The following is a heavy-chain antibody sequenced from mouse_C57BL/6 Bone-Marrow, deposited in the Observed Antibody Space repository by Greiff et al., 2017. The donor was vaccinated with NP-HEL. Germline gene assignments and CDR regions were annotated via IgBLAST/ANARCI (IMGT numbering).Heavy chain of an antibody. CDR2: ISSGGSYT. J-gene: IGHJ3*01. D-gene: IGHD2-5*01. V-gene: IGHV5-6*01. CDR1: GFTFSSYG. CDR3: ARHDSNYVPRFAY. Sequence: EVMLVESGGDLVKPGGSLKLSCAASGFTFSSYGMSWVRQTPDKRLEWVATISSGGSYTYYPDSVKGRFTISRDNAKNTLYLQMSSLKSEDTAMYYCARHDSNYVPRFAYWGQGTLVTVSA.